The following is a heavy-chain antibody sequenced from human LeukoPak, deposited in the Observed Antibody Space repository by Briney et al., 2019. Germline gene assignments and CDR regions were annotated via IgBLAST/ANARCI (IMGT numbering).Heavy chain of an antibody. CDR1: GFTFGTFA. D-gene: IGHD2-21*02. V-gene: IGHV3-30*18. J-gene: IGHJ4*02. Sequence: GGSLRLSCAASGFTFGTFAMHWVRQAPGKGLEWVAVISYDGSNKYYADSVKGRFTISRDNSKNTLYLQMNSLRAEDTAVYYCAKDLESYCGGDCPFDYWGQGTLVTVSS. CDR2: ISYDGSNK. CDR3: AKDLESYCGGDCPFDY.